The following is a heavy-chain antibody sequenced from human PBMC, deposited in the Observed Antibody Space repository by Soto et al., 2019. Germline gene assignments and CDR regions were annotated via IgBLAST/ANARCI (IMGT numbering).Heavy chain of an antibody. J-gene: IGHJ6*02. D-gene: IGHD3-3*01. V-gene: IGHV4-31*03. CDR3: ARDREVLRFLEWSRGYYYYGMDV. CDR1: GGSISSGGYY. Sequence: QVQLQESGPGLVKPSQTLSLTCTVSGGSISSGGYYWSWIRQHPGKGLEWIGYIYYSGSTYYNPSVKSRVTISVDTSKNQFSVKLSSVTAADTAVYYCARDREVLRFLEWSRGYYYYGMDVWGQGNTDTVSS. CDR2: IYYSGST.